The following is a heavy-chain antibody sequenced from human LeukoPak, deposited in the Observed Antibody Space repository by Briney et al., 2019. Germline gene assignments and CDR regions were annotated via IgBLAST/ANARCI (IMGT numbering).Heavy chain of an antibody. D-gene: IGHD6-13*01. CDR2: INPSGGST. CDR1: GYTFTSYY. J-gene: IGHJ5*02. CDR3: ATPCNYSSSWCSNWFDP. Sequence: ASVKVSCKASGYTFTSYYMHWVRQAPGQGLEWMGIINPSGGSTSYAQKFQGRVTMTEDTSTDTAYMELSSLRSEDTAVYYCATPCNYSSSWCSNWFDPWGQGTLVTVSS. V-gene: IGHV1-46*01.